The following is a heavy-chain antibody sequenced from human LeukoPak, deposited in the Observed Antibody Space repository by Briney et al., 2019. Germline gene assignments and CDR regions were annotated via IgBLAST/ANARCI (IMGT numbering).Heavy chain of an antibody. J-gene: IGHJ4*02. CDR2: INPNTGGT. V-gene: IGHV1-2*02. CDR1: GYPFTNKY. Sequence: ASVKVSCKASGYPFTNKYIHWVRQAPGQGLEWMGWINPNTGGTNYAQKFQGSVTMSRATSITTAYLELNRLTSDDTAVYYCARDRDYSSSSSDYWGQGTLVAVSS. CDR3: ARDRDYSSSSSDY. D-gene: IGHD6-6*01.